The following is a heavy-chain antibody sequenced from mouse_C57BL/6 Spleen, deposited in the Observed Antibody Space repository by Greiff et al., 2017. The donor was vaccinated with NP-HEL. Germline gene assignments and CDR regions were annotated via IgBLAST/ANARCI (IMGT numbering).Heavy chain of an antibody. D-gene: IGHD1-1*01. J-gene: IGHJ1*03. CDR1: GYTFTSSW. V-gene: IGHV1-69*01. Sequence: QVQLQQPGAELVMPGASVKLSCKASGYTFTSSWMHWVKQRPGQGLEWIGEIDPSDSYTNYNQKFKGKSTLTVDKSSSTAYMQLSSLTSEDSAVYYCARRHYGSSYPTFDVWGTGTTVTVSS. CDR3: ARRHYGSSYPTFDV. CDR2: IDPSDSYT.